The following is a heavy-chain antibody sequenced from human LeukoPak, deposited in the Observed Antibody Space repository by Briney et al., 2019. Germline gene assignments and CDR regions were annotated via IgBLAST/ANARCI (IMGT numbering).Heavy chain of an antibody. D-gene: IGHD1-7*01. CDR2: ISYSGST. V-gene: IGHV4-59*01. Sequence: SETLSLACTVSGGSISSYYWSWIRQPPGKGLEWIGYISYSGSTNYNPSLKSRVSISVETSKNQFSLKLSSVTAADTAVYYCARGNWNYASFWFDPWGQGTLVTVSS. J-gene: IGHJ5*02. CDR1: GGSISSYY. CDR3: ARGNWNYASFWFDP.